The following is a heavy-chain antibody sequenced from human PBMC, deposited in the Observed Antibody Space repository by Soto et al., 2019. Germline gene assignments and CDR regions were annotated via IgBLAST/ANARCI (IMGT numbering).Heavy chain of an antibody. V-gene: IGHV3-23*01. D-gene: IGHD5-18*01. CDR3: AKDRGFSYGYGFDY. Sequence: EMQLLEFGGGLVQPGGSLRLSCAASGFTFSSYAMTWVRQAPGKTLGWASIISGSGGSFYYTVSVKGRFTISRDNSKNTLYLQMDNLRAEDTAVYYCAKDRGFSYGYGFDYWGQGTLVTVSS. CDR2: ISGSGGSF. CDR1: GFTFSSYA. J-gene: IGHJ4*02.